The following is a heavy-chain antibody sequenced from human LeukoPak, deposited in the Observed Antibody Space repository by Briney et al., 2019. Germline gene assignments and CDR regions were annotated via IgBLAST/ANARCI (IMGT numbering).Heavy chain of an antibody. CDR3: ARGERLGPDI. J-gene: IGHJ3*02. CDR2: IYHSGGT. D-gene: IGHD3-16*01. CDR1: GYSINSGYT. Sequence: SETLSLTCTVSGYSINSGYTWGWIRQPPGKGLEWIGNIYHSGGTYYNPSLTSRVTISVDTSKNQFSLKLTSVTAADTAVYYCARGERLGPDIWGQGTMVTVSS. V-gene: IGHV4-38-2*02.